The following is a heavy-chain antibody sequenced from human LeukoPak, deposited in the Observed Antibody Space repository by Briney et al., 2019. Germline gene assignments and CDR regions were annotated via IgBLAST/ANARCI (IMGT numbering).Heavy chain of an antibody. CDR1: GFTFGDYT. CDR3: SRSIAAAGNRYFDY. J-gene: IGHJ4*02. CDR2: IRSKAYGGTT. Sequence: GGSLRLSCTASGFTFGDYTLSWVRQAPGKGLEGVGFIRSKAYGGTTEYAASVKGRFTISRDDSKSIAYLQMNSLKTEDTAVYYCSRSIAAAGNRYFDYWGQGTLVTVSS. V-gene: IGHV3-49*04. D-gene: IGHD6-13*01.